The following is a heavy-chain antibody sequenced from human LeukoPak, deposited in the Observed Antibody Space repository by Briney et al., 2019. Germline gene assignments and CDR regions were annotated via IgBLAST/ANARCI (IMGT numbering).Heavy chain of an antibody. V-gene: IGHV3-33*01. CDR3: ARGLQVIYGMDV. J-gene: IGHJ6*04. CDR2: IWYDGSNK. Sequence: PGRSLRLSCAASGFTFSSYGMDWVRQAPGEGLEWVAVIWYDGSNKYYADSVKGRFTISRDNSKNTLYLQMNSLRVEDTAVYYCARGLQVIYGMDVWGKGTTVTVSS. D-gene: IGHD2-21*01. CDR1: GFTFSSYG.